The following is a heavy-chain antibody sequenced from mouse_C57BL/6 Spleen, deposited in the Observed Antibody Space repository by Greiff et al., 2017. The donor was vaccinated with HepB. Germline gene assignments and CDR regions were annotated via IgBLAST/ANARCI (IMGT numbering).Heavy chain of an antibody. CDR3: ARPYDYPLYAMDY. CDR2: IYPGSGST. Sequence: QVQLKQPGAELVKPGASVKMSCKASGYTFTSYWITWVKQRPGQGLEWIGDIYPGSGSTNYNEKFKSKATLTVDTSSSTAYMQLSSLTSEDSAVYYCARPYDYPLYAMDYWGQGTSVTVSS. J-gene: IGHJ4*01. V-gene: IGHV1-55*01. D-gene: IGHD2-4*01. CDR1: GYTFTSYW.